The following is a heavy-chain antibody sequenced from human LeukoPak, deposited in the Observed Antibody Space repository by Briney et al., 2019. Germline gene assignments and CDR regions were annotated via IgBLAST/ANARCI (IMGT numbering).Heavy chain of an antibody. CDR2: INHSGST. Sequence: ASETLSLTCAVYGGSFSGYYWSWIRQPPGKGLEWIGEINHSGSTNYNPSLKSRVTISVDKSKNQFSLKLSSVTAADTAVYYCARVSYSYGYGSPDYYYGMDVWGKGTTVTVSS. CDR1: GGSFSGYY. J-gene: IGHJ6*04. D-gene: IGHD5-18*01. V-gene: IGHV4-34*01. CDR3: ARVSYSYGYGSPDYYYGMDV.